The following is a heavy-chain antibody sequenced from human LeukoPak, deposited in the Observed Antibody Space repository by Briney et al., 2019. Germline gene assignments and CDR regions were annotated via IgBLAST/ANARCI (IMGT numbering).Heavy chain of an antibody. J-gene: IGHJ4*02. CDR2: INPNSGGT. CDR3: ARGTSWGHY. Sequence: ASVKVSCKASGYTFTSYAMNWVRQAPGQGLEWMGWINPNSGGTNYAQKFQGRVTMTRDTSISTAYMDLSAVTSGDTAVYYCARGTSWGHYWGQGTLLTVSS. CDR1: GYTFTSYA. V-gene: IGHV1-2*02. D-gene: IGHD3-16*01.